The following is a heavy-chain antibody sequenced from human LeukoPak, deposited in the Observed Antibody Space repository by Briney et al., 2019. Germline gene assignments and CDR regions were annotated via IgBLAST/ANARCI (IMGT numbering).Heavy chain of an antibody. J-gene: IGHJ6*02. CDR2: MSNDGDNK. D-gene: IGHD6-19*01. V-gene: IGHV3-30*18. Sequence: HAGGSLRLSCEASGFSFSSHGMHWVRQAPGKGLEWLALMSNDGDNKDYADSVKGRFTISRDNSKNTLYLQMNSLTTEDTALYYCAKDPSCGWYRWSMDVWGQGTTVTVSS. CDR1: GFSFSSHG. CDR3: AKDPSCGWYRWSMDV.